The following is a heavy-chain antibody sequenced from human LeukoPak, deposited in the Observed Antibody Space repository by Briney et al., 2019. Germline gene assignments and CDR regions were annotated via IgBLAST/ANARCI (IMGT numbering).Heavy chain of an antibody. CDR3: ARRSGEGYFDS. V-gene: IGHV3-66*01. J-gene: IGHJ4*02. CDR2: IYSGGDT. CDR1: GFTFSSYA. D-gene: IGHD1-26*01. Sequence: PGGSLRLSCAASGFTFSSYAMSWVRQAPGKGLEWLSVIYSGGDTYYADSVQGRFTISRDNSRNTLYLQMNFLRAEDTAVYYCARRSGEGYFDSWGQGTLVTVSS.